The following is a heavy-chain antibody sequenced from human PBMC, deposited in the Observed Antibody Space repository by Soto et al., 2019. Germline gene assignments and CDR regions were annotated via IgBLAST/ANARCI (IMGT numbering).Heavy chain of an antibody. D-gene: IGHD2-15*01. J-gene: IGHJ4*02. CDR1: GFTFSSYA. CDR3: AKVSILAVRGSYCSGGSCDY. V-gene: IGHV3-23*01. Sequence: EVQLLESGGGLVQPGGSLRLSCAASGFTFSSYAMSWVRQAPGKGLEWVSAISGSGGSTYYADSVKGRFTISRDNSKNTLYLQMNSLRAEDTAVYYCAKVSILAVRGSYCSGGSCDYWGQGTLVTVSS. CDR2: ISGSGGST.